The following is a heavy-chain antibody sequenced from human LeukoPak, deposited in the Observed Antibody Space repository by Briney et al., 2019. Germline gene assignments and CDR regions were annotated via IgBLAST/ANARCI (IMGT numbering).Heavy chain of an antibody. J-gene: IGHJ6*03. D-gene: IGHD2-21*01. Sequence: PGGSLRLSCAASGFTVSSNYMSWVRQAPGKGLEWVSVIYSGGSTYYADSVKGRFTISRDNSKNTLYLQMNSLSAEDTAVYYCAKDWGGSKYFIDVWGRGTTVTVSS. CDR1: GFTVSSNY. CDR3: AKDWGGSKYFIDV. V-gene: IGHV3-66*01. CDR2: IYSGGST.